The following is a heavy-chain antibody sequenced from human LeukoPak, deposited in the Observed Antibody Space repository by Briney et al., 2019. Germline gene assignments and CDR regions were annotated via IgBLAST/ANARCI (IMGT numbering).Heavy chain of an antibody. CDR1: GFTFSSYA. CDR2: ISGSGGST. V-gene: IGHV3-23*01. D-gene: IGHD2-15*01. J-gene: IGHJ4*02. Sequence: GGSLRLSCAASGFTFSSYAMSWVRQAPGKGLEWVSAISGSGGSTYYADSVKGRFTISRDNAKNSLYLQMNSLRVEDTAVYYCARGWGERGKCRGGTCNNPQFDYWGRGTLVTVSS. CDR3: ARGWGERGKCRGGTCNNPQFDY.